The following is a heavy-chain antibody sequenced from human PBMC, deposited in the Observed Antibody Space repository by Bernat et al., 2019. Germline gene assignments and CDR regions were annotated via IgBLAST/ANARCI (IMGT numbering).Heavy chain of an antibody. V-gene: IGHV1-2*04. D-gene: IGHD6-13*01. CDR3: ASGAAGVGGYYFDY. CDR1: GYTFTGYY. Sequence: QVQLVQSGAEVKKPGASVKVSCKASGYTFTGYYMHWVRQAPGQGLEWMGWINPNSGGTNSAQKFQGWVTMTGDTSISQAYMGLSRRGSDDAAVYYCASGAAGVGGYYFDYWGQGTLVTVSS. J-gene: IGHJ4*02. CDR2: INPNSGGT.